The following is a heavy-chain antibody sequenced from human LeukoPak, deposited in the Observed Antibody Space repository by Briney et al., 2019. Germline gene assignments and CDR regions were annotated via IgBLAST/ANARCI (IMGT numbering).Heavy chain of an antibody. J-gene: IGHJ6*03. CDR3: ARGLRFIQGPGYYYMDV. CDR2: INHSGNT. CDR1: GGSFNADY. D-gene: IGHD3-16*02. V-gene: IGHV4-34*01. Sequence: PSETLSLTCAVYGGSFNADYWTWIRQTPGKGLEWIGEINHSGNTNCNPSLESRVTISADTSKNQFSLNLGSVTAADTAIYYCARGLRFIQGPGYYYMDVWGKGTTVTVSS.